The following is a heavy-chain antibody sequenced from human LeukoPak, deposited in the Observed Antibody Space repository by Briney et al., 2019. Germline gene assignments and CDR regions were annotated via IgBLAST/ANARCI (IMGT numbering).Heavy chain of an antibody. D-gene: IGHD2-15*01. Sequence: GEPLRLSCVASGFSLSGYWMYWVRQAPGKGLMYISRNNGDGSTTNYADVVKGRFTMSRDNVKNTLYLQMNSLRVEDTAVYYCARDPRNVGLAPWGQGTLVTVSS. J-gene: IGHJ5*02. V-gene: IGHV3-74*01. CDR2: NNGDGSTT. CDR1: GFSLSGYW. CDR3: ARDPRNVGLAP.